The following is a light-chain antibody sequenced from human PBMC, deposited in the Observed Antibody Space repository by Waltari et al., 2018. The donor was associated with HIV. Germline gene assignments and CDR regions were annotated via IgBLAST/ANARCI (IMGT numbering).Light chain of an antibody. V-gene: IGKV3-15*01. CDR3: HQYSDWPFS. J-gene: IGKJ2*03. CDR1: QRIGSY. CDR2: EGS. Sequence: EIVLTQSPATLSVSPGERVTLSCRASQRIGSYLAWFQQKPGQVPTRLIYEGSGRATGIPARFSGSGSGTEFTLTIGSLQYEDCAVYFCHQYSDWPFSFGQGTKLDIK.